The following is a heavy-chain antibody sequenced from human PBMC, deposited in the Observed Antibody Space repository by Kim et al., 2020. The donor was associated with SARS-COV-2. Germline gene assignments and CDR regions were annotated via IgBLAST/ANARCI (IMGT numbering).Heavy chain of an antibody. D-gene: IGHD2-2*01. CDR2: INTGSGNT. Sequence: ASVKVSCKSSGYTFTNYAIHWVRQAPGQRLEWMGWINTGSGNTKYSQIFQGRVAITRDTSANTAYMELSSLRSDDTAVYYCARDHRSCSISTCYGEAIDYWGQETLVTVSS. J-gene: IGHJ4*02. V-gene: IGHV1-3*04. CDR3: ARDHRSCSISTCYGEAIDY. CDR1: GYTFTNYA.